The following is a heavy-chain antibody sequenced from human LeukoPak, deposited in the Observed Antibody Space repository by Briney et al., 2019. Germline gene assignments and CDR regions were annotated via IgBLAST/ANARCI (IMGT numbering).Heavy chain of an antibody. D-gene: IGHD3-22*01. J-gene: IGHJ2*01. V-gene: IGHV4-34*01. CDR3: ARKRVRDDSSGYYYNYWYFDL. Sequence: SETLSLTCAVYGGSFSGYYWSWIRQPPGKGLEWIGEIYHSGSTNYNPSLKSRVTISVDKSKNQFSLKLSSVTAADTAVYYCARKRVRDDSSGYYYNYWYFDLWGRGTLVTVSS. CDR2: IYHSGST. CDR1: GGSFSGYY.